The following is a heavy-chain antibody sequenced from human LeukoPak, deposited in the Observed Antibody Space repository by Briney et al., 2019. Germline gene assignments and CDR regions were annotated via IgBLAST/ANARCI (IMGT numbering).Heavy chain of an antibody. V-gene: IGHV4-59*01. D-gene: IGHD1-26*01. CDR2: ISYSRRI. J-gene: IGHJ4*02. CDR3: ARGVSGSYDY. Sequence: SETLSLTCTVSGDSISTYYWSWIRQPPGKGLEWIGYISYSRRIDYNPSLKSRVTISVDTSKNQFSLNLSSVTAADTAVYYCARGVSGSYDYWGQGTLVTVSS. CDR1: GDSISTYY.